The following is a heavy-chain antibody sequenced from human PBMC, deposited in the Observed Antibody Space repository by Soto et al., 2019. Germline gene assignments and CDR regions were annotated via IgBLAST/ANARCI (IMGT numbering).Heavy chain of an antibody. CDR1: SASLSSSTYY. CDR3: ASSSPFHY. V-gene: IGHV4-39*01. J-gene: IGHJ4*02. D-gene: IGHD6-6*01. Sequence: QLKLQESGPGLVKPSETLSLTCSVSSASLSSSTYYWGWIRQPPGRGPEWIGSIYYSGNTYYKPSLKSRVSISIDTSRNQFSLKLTSVTAADTGVYYCASSSPFHYWGTRILVNVSS. CDR2: IYYSGNT.